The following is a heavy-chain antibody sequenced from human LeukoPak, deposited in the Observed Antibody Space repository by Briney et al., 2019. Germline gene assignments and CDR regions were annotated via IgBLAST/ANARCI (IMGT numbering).Heavy chain of an antibody. CDR2: IYYSGST. CDR3: ARGPYGFYGMDV. CDR1: GGSISSYY. D-gene: IGHD3-10*01. J-gene: IGHJ6*02. V-gene: IGHV4-59*01. Sequence: SETLSLTCTVSGGSISSYYWSWIRQPPGKGLEWIGYIYYSGSTNYNPSLKSRVTISVDTSKNQFSLKLSSVTAADTAVYYCARGPYGFYGMDVWGQGTTVTVSS.